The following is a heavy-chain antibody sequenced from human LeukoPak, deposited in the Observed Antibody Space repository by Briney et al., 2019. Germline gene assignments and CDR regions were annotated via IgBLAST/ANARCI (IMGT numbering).Heavy chain of an antibody. CDR2: ISTTGST. Sequence: SQTLSLTCTVSVGSLNNPNYYWSWIRQPAGKGLEWIGRISTTGSTSYGPSPKGRVIISIDTSKNQSSLRLSSATAADTAVYYCASHQYGSGSYYHDYWGQGALVTVSS. J-gene: IGHJ4*02. D-gene: IGHD3-10*01. CDR1: VGSLNNPNYY. V-gene: IGHV4-61*02. CDR3: ASHQYGSGSYYHDY.